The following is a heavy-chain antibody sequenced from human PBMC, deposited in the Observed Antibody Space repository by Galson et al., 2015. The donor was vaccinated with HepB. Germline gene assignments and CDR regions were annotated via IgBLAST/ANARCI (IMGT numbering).Heavy chain of an antibody. V-gene: IGHV3-23*01. CDR3: ARERDSSGYFDY. Sequence: SLRLSCAASGFTFTRYSMSWVRQAPGKGLEWASAISGSGGRTYYADSVKGRFTISRDNSKNTLYLQMNSLRAEDTAVFYCARERDSSGYFDYWGQGTLVTVSS. J-gene: IGHJ4*02. CDR2: ISGSGGRT. D-gene: IGHD6-19*01. CDR1: GFTFTRYS.